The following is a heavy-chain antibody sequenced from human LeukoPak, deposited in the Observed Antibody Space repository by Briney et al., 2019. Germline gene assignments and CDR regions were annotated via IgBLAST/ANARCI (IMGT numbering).Heavy chain of an antibody. CDR3: ARVAPTSFDY. CDR2: IYSGGST. J-gene: IGHJ4*02. Sequence: GGSLRLSCAASGFTVSSNYMSWVRQAPGKGLEWVSIIYSGGSTFYADSVKGRFTISRDNAKNSLYLQMNSLRAEDTAVYYCARVAPTSFDYWGQGTLVTVSS. V-gene: IGHV3-53*01. CDR1: GFTVSSNY.